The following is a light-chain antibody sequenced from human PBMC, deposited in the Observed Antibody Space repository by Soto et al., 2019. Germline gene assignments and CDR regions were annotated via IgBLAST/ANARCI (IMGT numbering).Light chain of an antibody. V-gene: IGKV1-33*01. CDR2: DAS. CDR3: QQYDNLPRLT. J-gene: IGKJ4*01. Sequence: DIQMTQSPSSLSASVGDRVTIACQASEDISSYLNWYQRKPGKAPKLLIYDASKLETGVPPRVSGSGSGTYFTFTISSLQPEDIATYYCQQYDNLPRLTFGGGTKVEIK. CDR1: EDISSY.